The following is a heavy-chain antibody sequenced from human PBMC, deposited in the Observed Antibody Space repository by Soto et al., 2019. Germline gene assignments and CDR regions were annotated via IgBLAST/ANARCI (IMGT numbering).Heavy chain of an antibody. Sequence: GGSLRLSCTASEFTFSNYAMSWVRHAPGKGLAGVSGISADGDGTYYAESGKGRFTISRDNSKNTLYVQMHSLRAEDTAVYYCAKCAVLLTTSGGWCNWFDPWGQGTLGTVS. CDR2: ISADGDGT. D-gene: IGHD2-21*01. V-gene: IGHV3-23*01. CDR1: EFTFSNYA. J-gene: IGHJ5*02. CDR3: AKCAVLLTTSGGWCNWFDP.